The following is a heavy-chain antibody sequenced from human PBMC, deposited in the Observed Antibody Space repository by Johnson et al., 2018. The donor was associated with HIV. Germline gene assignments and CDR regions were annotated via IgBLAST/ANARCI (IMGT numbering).Heavy chain of an antibody. J-gene: IGHJ3*02. CDR3: ARPHVSSIAARRGVFDI. CDR2: ISYDGSNK. V-gene: IGHV3-30-3*01. CDR1: GFTFSSYA. Sequence: QVQLVESGGGVVQPGRSLRLSCAASGFTFSSYALHWVRQAPGKGLEWVAVISYDGSNKYYAASVKGRFTISRDNSKNTLYLQMNSLRAEDTAVYYCARPHVSSIAARRGVFDIWGQGTMVTVSS. D-gene: IGHD6-6*01.